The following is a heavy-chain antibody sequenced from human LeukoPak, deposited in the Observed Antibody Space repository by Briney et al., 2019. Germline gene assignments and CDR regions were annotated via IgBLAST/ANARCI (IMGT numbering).Heavy chain of an antibody. D-gene: IGHD1-26*01. J-gene: IGHJ4*02. CDR1: GGTFSSYA. Sequence: ASVKVSCKASGGTFSSYAISWVRQAPGQGLEWMGGIIPIFGTENHAQNFQGRVKITAEESTSTAYMELSSLRSEDTAVYYCARDSGSYYHYWGQGTLVTVSS. V-gene: IGHV1-69*13. CDR3: ARDSGSYYHY. CDR2: IIPIFGTE.